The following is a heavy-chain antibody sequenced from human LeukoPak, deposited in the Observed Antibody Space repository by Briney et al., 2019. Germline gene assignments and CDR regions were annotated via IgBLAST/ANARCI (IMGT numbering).Heavy chain of an antibody. V-gene: IGHV3-23*01. D-gene: IGHD3-10*01. J-gene: IGHJ1*01. CDR3: AKWGYGSGSYSGFQH. CDR1: GFTFSSYA. Sequence: GGSLRLSCAASGFTFSSYAMSWVRQAPGKGLEWVSAISGSGGSTYYADPVKGRFTISRDNSKHTLYLQMNSLRAEDTAVYYCAKWGYGSGSYSGFQHWGQGTLVTVSS. CDR2: ISGSGGST.